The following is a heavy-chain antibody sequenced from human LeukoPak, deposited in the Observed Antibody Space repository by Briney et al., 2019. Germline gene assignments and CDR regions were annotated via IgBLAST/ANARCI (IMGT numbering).Heavy chain of an antibody. CDR1: GFTFSSYA. J-gene: IGHJ5*02. V-gene: IGHV3-30-3*01. Sequence: GGSLRLSCAASGFTFSSYAMHWVCQAPGKGLEWVAVISYDGSNKYYADSVKGRFTISGDNSKNTLYLQMNSLRAEDTAVYYCARGSSSSAGWFDPWGQGTLVTVSS. CDR2: ISYDGSNK. CDR3: ARGSSSSAGWFDP. D-gene: IGHD6-13*01.